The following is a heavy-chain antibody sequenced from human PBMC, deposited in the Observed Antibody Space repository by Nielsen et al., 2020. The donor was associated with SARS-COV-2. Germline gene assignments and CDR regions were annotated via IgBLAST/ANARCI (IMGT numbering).Heavy chain of an antibody. CDR2: IYYSGST. D-gene: IGHD1-14*01. Sequence: RQAPGKGLEWIGYIYYSGSTSYNPSLKSRVTMSVDTSKNQFSLTLNSVTAADTAVYFCARGKRSYSGTFLSYYYYYYMDVWGKGTTVTVSS. V-gene: IGHV4-28*03. CDR3: ARGKRSYSGTFLSYYYYYYMDV. J-gene: IGHJ6*03.